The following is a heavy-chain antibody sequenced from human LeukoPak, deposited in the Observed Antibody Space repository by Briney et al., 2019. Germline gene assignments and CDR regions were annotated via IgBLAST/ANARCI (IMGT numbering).Heavy chain of an antibody. D-gene: IGHD6-13*01. J-gene: IGHJ5*02. V-gene: IGHV1-2*02. CDR2: INPNSGGT. Sequence: ASVKVSCKASGYTFTGYYMHWVRQAPGQGLEWMGWINPNSGGTNYAQKFQGRVTMTRDTSISTAYMELSRLRSDDTAVYYCARDGAFKIATSAANWFDPWGQGTLVTVSS. CDR1: GYTFTGYY. CDR3: ARDGAFKIATSAANWFDP.